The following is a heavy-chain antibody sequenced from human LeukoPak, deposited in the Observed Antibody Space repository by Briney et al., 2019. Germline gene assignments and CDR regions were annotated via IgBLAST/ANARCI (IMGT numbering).Heavy chain of an antibody. CDR2: INPNSGGT. Sequence: ASVKVSCKASGYTFTGYYMHWVRQAPGQGLEWMGWINPNSGGTNYAQKFQGRVTMTRDTSISTAYMELSSLRSEDTAVYYCAREVRFIVVVTNYNWFDPWGQGTLVTVSS. D-gene: IGHD3-22*01. CDR1: GYTFTGYY. J-gene: IGHJ5*02. V-gene: IGHV1-2*02. CDR3: AREVRFIVVVTNYNWFDP.